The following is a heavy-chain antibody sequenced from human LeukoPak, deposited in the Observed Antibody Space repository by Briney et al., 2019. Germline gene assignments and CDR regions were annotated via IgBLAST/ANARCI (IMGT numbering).Heavy chain of an antibody. V-gene: IGHV3-30*18. J-gene: IGHJ4*02. D-gene: IGHD6-6*01. Sequence: GGSLRLSCAASGFTFSSYGMHWVRQAPGKGLEWVAVISYDGSNKYYADSVKGRFTISRDNSKNTLYLQMNSLRVEDTAVYYCAKGSAAARPYYFDFWGQGTLVTVS. CDR2: ISYDGSNK. CDR3: AKGSAAARPYYFDF. CDR1: GFTFSSYG.